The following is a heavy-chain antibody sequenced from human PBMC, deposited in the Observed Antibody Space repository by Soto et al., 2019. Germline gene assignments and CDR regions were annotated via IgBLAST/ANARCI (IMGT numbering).Heavy chain of an antibody. V-gene: IGHV4-30-4*01. D-gene: IGHD6-13*01. CDR2: IYYSGST. J-gene: IGHJ4*02. CDR1: GGSISSGDYY. Sequence: QVQLQESGPGLVKPSQTLSLTCTVSGGSISSGDYYWSWIRQPPGKGLEWIGYIYYSGSTYYNPSLKSRVTISVDTSKNQFSLKLSSVTAADTAVYDCARTSSSWYRNFDYWGQGTLVTVSS. CDR3: ARTSSSWYRNFDY.